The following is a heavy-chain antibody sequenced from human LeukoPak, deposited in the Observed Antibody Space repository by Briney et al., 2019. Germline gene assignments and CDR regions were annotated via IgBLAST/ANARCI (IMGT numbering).Heavy chain of an antibody. CDR1: GGTFSSYA. Sequence: GASVKVSCKASGGTFSSYAISWVRQAPGQGLEWMGGIIPIFGTANYAQEFQGRVTITADESTSTAYMELSSLRSEDTAVYYCATMVNYVNDAFDIWGQGTMVTVSS. J-gene: IGHJ3*02. V-gene: IGHV1-69*01. D-gene: IGHD3-10*02. CDR2: IIPIFGTA. CDR3: ATMVNYVNDAFDI.